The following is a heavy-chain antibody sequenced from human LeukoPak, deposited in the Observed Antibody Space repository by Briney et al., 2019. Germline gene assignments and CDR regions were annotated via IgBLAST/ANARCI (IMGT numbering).Heavy chain of an antibody. V-gene: IGHV1-69*04. J-gene: IGHJ4*02. D-gene: IGHD3-9*01. Sequence: ASVKVSCKASGGTFSSHAISWVRQAPGQGLEWMGRIIPILGIANYAQKFQGRVTITADKSTSTAYMELSSLRSEDTAVYYCARGHNILTGVYFDYWGQGTLVTVSS. CDR3: ARGHNILTGVYFDY. CDR2: IIPILGIA. CDR1: GGTFSSHA.